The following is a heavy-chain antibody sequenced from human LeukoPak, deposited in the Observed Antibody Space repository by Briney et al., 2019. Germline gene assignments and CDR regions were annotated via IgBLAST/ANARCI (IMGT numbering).Heavy chain of an antibody. V-gene: IGHV4-59*12. D-gene: IGHD3-10*01. Sequence: SETLSLTCSVSGGFISSYYWSWIRQPPGKGLEWIGYIYYSGSTNYNPSLKSRVTISVDTSKNQFSLKLSSVTAADTAVYYCARVNVGERSGSYYPYFDYWGQGTLVTVSS. CDR2: IYYSGST. CDR3: ARVNVGERSGSYYPYFDY. J-gene: IGHJ4*02. CDR1: GGFISSYY.